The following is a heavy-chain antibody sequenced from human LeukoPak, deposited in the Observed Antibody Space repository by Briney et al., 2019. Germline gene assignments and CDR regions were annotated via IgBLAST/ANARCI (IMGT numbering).Heavy chain of an antibody. D-gene: IGHD3-22*01. V-gene: IGHV1-69*05. CDR1: GGTFSSYA. CDR3: ASNLGNYDSSGYYVY. CDR2: IIPIFGTA. Sequence: SVKVSCKASGGTFSSYAIIWVRQAPGQGLEWMGRIIPIFGTANYAQKFQGRVTMTTDESTSTAYMELSSLRSEDTAVYYCASNLGNYDSSGYYVYWGQGTLVTVSS. J-gene: IGHJ4*02.